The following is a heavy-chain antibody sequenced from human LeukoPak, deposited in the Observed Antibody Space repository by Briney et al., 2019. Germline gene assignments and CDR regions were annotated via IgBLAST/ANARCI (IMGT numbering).Heavy chain of an antibody. CDR3: ARVRGYSSHNWFDP. Sequence: GGSLRLSCAASGFTFSSYSMNWVRQAPGKGLEWVSYISSSSSTIYYADSVKGRFTISRDNAKNSLYLQMNSLRAEDTAVYYCARVRGYSSHNWFDPWGQGTLVTVSS. CDR2: ISSSSSTI. V-gene: IGHV3-48*01. D-gene: IGHD6-13*01. J-gene: IGHJ5*02. CDR1: GFTFSSYS.